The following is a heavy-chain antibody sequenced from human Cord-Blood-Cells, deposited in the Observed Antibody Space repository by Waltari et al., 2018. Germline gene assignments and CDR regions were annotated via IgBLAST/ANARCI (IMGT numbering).Heavy chain of an antibody. CDR1: GYTFTGSY. CDR3: ARVTYNWNDDY. Sequence: QVQLVQSGAEVKKPGASVKVSCKASGYTFTGSYMHWVRQAPGKGLEWMGRINPNSGGTNDAQKFQGRGTMTRDTSISTADRELSRLRSDDTAVYYCARVTYNWNDDYWGQGTLVTVSS. CDR2: INPNSGGT. D-gene: IGHD1-20*01. J-gene: IGHJ4*02. V-gene: IGHV1-2*06.